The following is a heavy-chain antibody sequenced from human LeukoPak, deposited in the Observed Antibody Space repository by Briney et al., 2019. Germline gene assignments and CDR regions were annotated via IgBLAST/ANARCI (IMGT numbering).Heavy chain of an antibody. CDR1: GFTFSSYS. CDR3: AGGRQQLGFDY. Sequence: GGSLRLSCAASGFTFSSYSMNWVRQAPGKGREWVSSISSSSSYIYYADSVKGRFTISRDNAKNSLYLQMNSLRAEDTAVYYCAGGRQQLGFDYWGQGTLVTVSS. V-gene: IGHV3-21*01. CDR2: ISSSSSYI. D-gene: IGHD6-13*01. J-gene: IGHJ4*02.